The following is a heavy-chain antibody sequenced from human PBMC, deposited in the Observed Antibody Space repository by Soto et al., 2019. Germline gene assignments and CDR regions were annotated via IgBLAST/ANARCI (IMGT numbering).Heavy chain of an antibody. J-gene: IGHJ4*01. Sequence: SETLSLTCTVSGGSISSSSYYWGWIRQPPGKGLEWIGSIYYSGSTYYNPSLKSRVTISVDTSKNQFSLKLSSVTAADTAVYYCARYVWGRIYYFDYWGHGTLVTVSS. CDR1: GGSISSSSYY. V-gene: IGHV4-39*01. CDR3: ARYVWGRIYYFDY. CDR2: IYYSGST. D-gene: IGHD3-16*01.